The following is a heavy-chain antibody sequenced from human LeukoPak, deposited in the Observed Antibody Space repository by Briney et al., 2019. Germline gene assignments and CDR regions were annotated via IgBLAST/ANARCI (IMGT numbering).Heavy chain of an antibody. CDR1: GFFFSSLW. D-gene: IGHD1-14*01. Sequence: GGSLRLSCVASGFFFSSLWMHWVRQAPGRGLVWVSRIKSDGGTTSYADSVKGRFTISRDNAKNTLYLQMNSLRAEDTAVYYCSTGPPDNYWGQGTLVTVSS. V-gene: IGHV3-74*01. J-gene: IGHJ4*02. CDR3: STGPPDNY. CDR2: IKSDGGTT.